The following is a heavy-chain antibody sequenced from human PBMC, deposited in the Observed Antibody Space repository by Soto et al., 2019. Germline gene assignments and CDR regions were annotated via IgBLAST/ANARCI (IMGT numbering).Heavy chain of an antibody. CDR3: ARCSGGSCYSESAFDI. CDR1: GYTFTSYY. V-gene: IGHV1-46*01. J-gene: IGHJ3*02. CDR2: INPSGGST. Sequence: GASVKVSCKASGYTFTSYYMHWVRRAPGQGLEWMGIINPSGGSTSYAQKFQGRVTMTRDTSTSTVYMELSSLRSEDTAVYYCARCSGGSCYSESAFDIWGQGTMVTVSS. D-gene: IGHD2-15*01.